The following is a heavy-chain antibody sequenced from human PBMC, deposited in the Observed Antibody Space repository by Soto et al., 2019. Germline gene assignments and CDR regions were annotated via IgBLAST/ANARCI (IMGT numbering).Heavy chain of an antibody. J-gene: IGHJ6*02. V-gene: IGHV1-69*01. Sequence: QVQLVQSGAEVKKPGSSVKVSCKASGGTFSSYAISWVRQAPGQGLEWMGGIIPISGTANYAQKFRGRVTITADESTSTAYMELSSLRSEDTAVYYCARSQGSSTSLEIYYYYYYGMDVWVQGTTVTVSS. CDR2: IIPISGTA. CDR1: GGTFSSYA. CDR3: ARSQGSSTSLEIYYYYYYGMDV. D-gene: IGHD2-2*01.